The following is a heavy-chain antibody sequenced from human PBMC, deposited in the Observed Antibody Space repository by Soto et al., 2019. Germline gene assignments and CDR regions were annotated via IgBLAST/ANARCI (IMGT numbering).Heavy chain of an antibody. D-gene: IGHD1-1*01. J-gene: IGHJ4*02. CDR2: VDRTGSPL. Sequence: SXSLSCASSVFTFSDYYILLVRQAPGKGLEWISFVDRTGSPLFYADSVKGRFTISRDKAKNSLFLQMNSLRVEDTDVYSCTRGGSIYERTKGDYWGQGTQLTVYS. CDR3: TRGGSIYERTKGDY. V-gene: IGHV3-11*01. CDR1: VFTFSDYY.